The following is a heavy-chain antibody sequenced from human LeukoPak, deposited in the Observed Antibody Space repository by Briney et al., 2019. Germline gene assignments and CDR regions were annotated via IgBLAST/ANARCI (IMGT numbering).Heavy chain of an antibody. Sequence: GAPVKVSCKASGYTFTSYDINWVRQATGQGLEWMGWMNPNSGNTGYAQKFQGRVTMTRNTSISTAYMELSSLKSEDTAVYYCAKRTGGSGTPLGYWGQGTLVTVSS. J-gene: IGHJ4*02. CDR1: GYTFTSYD. V-gene: IGHV1-8*01. D-gene: IGHD3-10*01. CDR2: MNPNSGNT. CDR3: AKRTGGSGTPLGY.